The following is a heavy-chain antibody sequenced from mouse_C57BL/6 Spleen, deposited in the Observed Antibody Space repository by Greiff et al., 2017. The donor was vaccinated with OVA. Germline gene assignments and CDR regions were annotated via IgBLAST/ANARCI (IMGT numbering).Heavy chain of an antibody. CDR3: ARSGYGSSSGYFDV. D-gene: IGHD1-1*01. CDR2: IYPGSGST. Sequence: VQLQQPGAELVKPGASVKMSCKASGYTFTSYWITWVKQRPGQGLEWIGDIYPGSGSTNYNEKFKGKSTLTVDTSSSTAYMQLSSLTSEDSAVYYCARSGYGSSSGYFDVWGTGTTVTVSS. V-gene: IGHV1-55*01. CDR1: GYTFTSYW. J-gene: IGHJ1*03.